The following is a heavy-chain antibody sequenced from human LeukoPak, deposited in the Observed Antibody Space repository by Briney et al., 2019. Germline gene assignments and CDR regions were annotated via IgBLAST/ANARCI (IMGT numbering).Heavy chain of an antibody. J-gene: IGHJ6*02. D-gene: IGHD4-17*01. Sequence: ASVKVSCKASGYTFTSYYMHWVRQAPGQGLEWMGIINPSGGSTSYAQKFQGRVTMTRDTSTSTVYMELSSLRSEDTAVYYCARGGASYGDYYGMDVWGQGTTVIVSS. CDR2: INPSGGST. CDR3: ARGGASYGDYYGMDV. CDR1: GYTFTSYY. V-gene: IGHV1-46*01.